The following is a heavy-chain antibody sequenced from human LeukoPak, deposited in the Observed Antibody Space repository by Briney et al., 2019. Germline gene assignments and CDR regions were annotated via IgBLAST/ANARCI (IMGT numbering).Heavy chain of an antibody. CDR3: ARGRYGDYVYYGMDV. D-gene: IGHD4-17*01. CDR2: ISFGGSNK. V-gene: IGHV3-30*14. CDR1: EFTFSSYT. J-gene: IGHJ6*02. Sequence: GGSLRLSCAASEFTFSSYTMHWVRQAPGKRLEWVALISFGGSNKYYADSVKGRFTISRDNSKNTLYLQMNSLRAEDTAVYYCARGRYGDYVYYGMDVWGQGTTVTVSS.